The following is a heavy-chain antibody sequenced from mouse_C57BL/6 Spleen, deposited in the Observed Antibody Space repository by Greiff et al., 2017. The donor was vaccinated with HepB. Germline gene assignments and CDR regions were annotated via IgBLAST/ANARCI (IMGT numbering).Heavy chain of an antibody. CDR1: GYTFTSYW. V-gene: IGHV1-5*01. Sequence: DVQLQESGTVLARPGASVKMSCKTSGYTFTSYWMHWVKQRPGQGLEWIGAIYPGNSDTSYNQKFKGKAKLTAVTSASTAYMELSSLTNEDSAVYYCTMITTVVAPFDYWGQGTTLTVSS. D-gene: IGHD1-1*01. CDR2: IYPGNSDT. CDR3: TMITTVVAPFDY. J-gene: IGHJ2*01.